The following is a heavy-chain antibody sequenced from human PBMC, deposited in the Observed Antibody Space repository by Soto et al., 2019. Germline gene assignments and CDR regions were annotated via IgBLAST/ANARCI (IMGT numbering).Heavy chain of an antibody. CDR3: AGGGIVVVPAAESYWYFDL. CDR2: IIPIFGTA. D-gene: IGHD2-2*01. V-gene: IGHV1-69*01. J-gene: IGHJ2*01. CDR1: GGTFSSYA. Sequence: QVQLVQSGAEVKKPGSSVKVSCKASGGTFSSYAISWVRQAPGQGLEWMGGIIPIFGTANYAQKFQGRVTITEDESTSTAYMELSSLRSEDTAVYYCAGGGIVVVPAAESYWYFDLWGRGTLVTVSS.